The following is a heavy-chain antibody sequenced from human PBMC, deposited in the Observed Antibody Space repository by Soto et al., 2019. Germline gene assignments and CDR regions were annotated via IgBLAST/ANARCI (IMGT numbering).Heavy chain of an antibody. CDR3: ARLYYDFWSGNPRNSWFDP. CDR2: ISSSSSYT. J-gene: IGHJ5*02. Sequence: GGSLRLSCAASGFTFSSYSMNWVRQAPGKGLEWVSYISSSSSYTNYADSVKGRFTISRDNAKNSLYLQMNSLRAEDTAVYYCARLYYDFWSGNPRNSWFDPWGQGTLVTVSS. D-gene: IGHD3-3*01. V-gene: IGHV3-21*05. CDR1: GFTFSSYS.